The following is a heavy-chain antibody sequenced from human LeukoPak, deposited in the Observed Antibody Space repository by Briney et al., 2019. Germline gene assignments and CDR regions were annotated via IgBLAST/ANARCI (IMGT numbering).Heavy chain of an antibody. D-gene: IGHD2-15*01. J-gene: IGHJ3*02. CDR3: ARPYCSGGSCYGAFDI. Sequence: GESLKISCKGSGYSFTSYWIGWVRQMPGKGLEWMGIIYPGDSDTRYSPSFQGQVTISADESISTAYLQWSSLKASDTAMYYCARPYCSGGSCYGAFDIWGQGTMVTVSS. CDR1: GYSFTSYW. V-gene: IGHV5-51*01. CDR2: IYPGDSDT.